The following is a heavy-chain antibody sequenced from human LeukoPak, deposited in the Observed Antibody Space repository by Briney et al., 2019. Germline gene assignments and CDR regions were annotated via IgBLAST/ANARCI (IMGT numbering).Heavy chain of an antibody. CDR1: GFTFGNFA. Sequence: GGSLRLSCAASGFTFGNFAMTWVRQAPGKGLEWVAVMSSDGSTIQHADSVKGRFTISRDNSKNTLYLQMNSLRAEDTAVYHCAKDRNYYDSSGYYYEGLFDYWGQGTLVTVSS. CDR3: AKDRNYYDSSGYYYEGLFDY. V-gene: IGHV3-30*04. J-gene: IGHJ4*02. D-gene: IGHD3-22*01. CDR2: MSSDGSTI.